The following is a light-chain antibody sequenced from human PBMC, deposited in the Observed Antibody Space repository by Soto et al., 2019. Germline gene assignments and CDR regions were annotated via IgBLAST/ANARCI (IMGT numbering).Light chain of an antibody. J-gene: IGLJ1*01. Sequence: QSALTQPASVSGSPGQSITISCTGTSSDVGGYNYVSWYQQHPGKAPKLIISDVSNRPSGVSNRFSGSKSGNTASLTISGLQAEDEADYYCSSFTSSSADVFGTGTKVTVL. CDR3: SSFTSSSADV. CDR2: DVS. V-gene: IGLV2-14*01. CDR1: SSDVGGYNY.